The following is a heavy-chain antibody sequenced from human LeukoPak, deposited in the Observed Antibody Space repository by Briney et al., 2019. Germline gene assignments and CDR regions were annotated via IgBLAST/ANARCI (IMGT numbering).Heavy chain of an antibody. D-gene: IGHD1-14*01. V-gene: IGHV2-70*16. CDR3: ARTDYYYMDV. CDR1: GGSISSYY. CDR2: IDWDDDK. J-gene: IGHJ6*03. Sequence: TLSLTCSVSGGSISSYYWSWIRQPPGKALEWLARIDWDDDKFYSTSLKTRLTISKDTSENQVVLTMTNMDPVDTATYYCARTDYYYMDVWGKGTTVTVSS.